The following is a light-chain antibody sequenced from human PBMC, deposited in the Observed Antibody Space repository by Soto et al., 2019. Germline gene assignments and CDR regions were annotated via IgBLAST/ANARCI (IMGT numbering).Light chain of an antibody. Sequence: DIVMTQSPLSLSVTPGQPASISWSQSLLHSDGKTYLNWYVQKPGQPPQLLIYEVSNRFSGVPDRFSGSGSGTDFTLKISRVEAEDVGVYYCMQITQLPYTFGQGTKLEIK. V-gene: IGKV2D-29*01. CDR1: QSLLHSDGKTY. CDR2: EVS. J-gene: IGKJ2*01. CDR3: MQITQLPYT.